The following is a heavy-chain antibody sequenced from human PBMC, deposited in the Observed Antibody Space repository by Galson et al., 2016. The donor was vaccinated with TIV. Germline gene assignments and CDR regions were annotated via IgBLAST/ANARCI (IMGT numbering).Heavy chain of an antibody. CDR1: GFSLTTSGMC. Sequence: PALVKPTQTLTLTCTLSGFSLTTSGMCVSWIRQPPGKALEWLARIDWDDDKYYSTSLRTRLTISKGTSKNQVVLTMTNMDPVDKATYYCARRGPRGDTDYWGQGTFVTVSS. CDR2: IDWDDDK. CDR3: ARRGPRGDTDY. J-gene: IGHJ4*02. V-gene: IGHV2-70*11.